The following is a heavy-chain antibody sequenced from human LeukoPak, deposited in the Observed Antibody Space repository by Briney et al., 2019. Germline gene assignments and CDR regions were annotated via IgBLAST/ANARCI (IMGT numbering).Heavy chain of an antibody. J-gene: IGHJ4*02. D-gene: IGHD6-25*01. V-gene: IGHV1-46*01. CDR3: ARDGDSSGSPSQQIDY. CDR2: INPSGGST. CDR1: GYTFTSYY. Sequence: ASVKVSCKASGYTFTSYYMHWVRQAPGQGLEWMGIINPSGGSTSYAQKFQGRVTMTRDTSTSTVYMELSSLRSEDTAVYYCARDGDSSGSPSQQIDYWGQGTLVTVSS.